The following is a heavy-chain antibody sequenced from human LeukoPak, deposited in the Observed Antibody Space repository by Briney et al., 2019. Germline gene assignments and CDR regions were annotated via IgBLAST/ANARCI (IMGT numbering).Heavy chain of an antibody. CDR2: ISFDGNNK. CDR1: RYALTYYY. CDR3: ARDYNSIHTFDI. D-gene: IGHD5-24*01. J-gene: IGHJ3*02. Sequence: SRYALTYYYTYSVRPAPGKGLEWVSVISFDGNNKYYADSVKGRFTISRDNSKNTLSLQMNSLKTEDTAVYYCARDYNSIHTFDIWGQGTMVTVSS. V-gene: IGHV3-30-3*01.